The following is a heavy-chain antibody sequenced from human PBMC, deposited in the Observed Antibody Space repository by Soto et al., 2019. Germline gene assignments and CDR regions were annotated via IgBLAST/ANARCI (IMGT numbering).Heavy chain of an antibody. CDR2: IWYDGSNK. V-gene: IGHV3-33*06. J-gene: IGHJ4*02. D-gene: IGHD3-16*01. CDR3: AKDGNWLDVYYDV. CDR1: GFTFSSYG. Sequence: GGSLRLSCAASGFTFSSYGMHRVRQAPGKGLEWVAVIWYDGSNKYYADSVKGRFTISRDNSKNTLYLHMTNLRAEDTAVYYCAKDGNWLDVYYDVWGQGTPVTVSS.